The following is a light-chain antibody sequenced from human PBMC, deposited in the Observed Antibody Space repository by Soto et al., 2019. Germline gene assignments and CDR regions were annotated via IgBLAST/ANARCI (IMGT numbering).Light chain of an antibody. CDR1: SSNIGNNA. CDR3: AAWDDSLNARV. CDR2: YDD. V-gene: IGLV1-36*01. J-gene: IGLJ3*02. Sequence: QSVLTQPPSVSEAPRQRVTISCSGSSSNIGNNAVNWYQQLPGKAPKLLIYYDDLLPSGVSDRFSGSKSGTSASLAISGHQSEDEADYYCAAWDDSLNARVFGGGTKLTVL.